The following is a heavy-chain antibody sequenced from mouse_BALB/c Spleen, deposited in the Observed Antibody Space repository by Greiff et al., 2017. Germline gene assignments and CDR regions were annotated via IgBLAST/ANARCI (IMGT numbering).Heavy chain of an antibody. Sequence: EVKLMESGAELVKPGASVKLSCTASGFNIKDTYMHWVKQRPEQGLEWIGRIDPANGNTKYDPKFQGKATITADTSSNTAYLQLSSLTSEDTAVYYCARSGGNYPDYYAMDYWGQGTSVTVSS. CDR2: IDPANGNT. CDR3: ARSGGNYPDYYAMDY. J-gene: IGHJ4*01. CDR1: GFNIKDTY. D-gene: IGHD2-1*01. V-gene: IGHV14-3*02.